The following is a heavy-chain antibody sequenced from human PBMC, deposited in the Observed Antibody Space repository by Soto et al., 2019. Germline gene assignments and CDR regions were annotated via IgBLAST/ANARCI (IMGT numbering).Heavy chain of an antibody. J-gene: IGHJ4*02. V-gene: IGHV3-30*18. CDR3: AKGLKGWSGYPGSDY. CDR2: ISYDGSNK. Sequence: ESGGGVVQPGRSLRLSCAASGFTFSSYGMHWVRQAPGKGLEWVAVISYDGSNKYYADSVKGRFTISRDNSKNTLYLQMNSLRAEDTAVYYCAKGLKGWSGYPGSDYWGQGTLVTVSS. D-gene: IGHD3-3*01. CDR1: GFTFSSYG.